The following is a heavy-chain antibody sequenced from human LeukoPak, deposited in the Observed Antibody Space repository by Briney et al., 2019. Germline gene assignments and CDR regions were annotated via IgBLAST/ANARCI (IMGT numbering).Heavy chain of an antibody. CDR1: GFTFSDYH. CDR3: ARLSGTYSRGGDY. J-gene: IGHJ4*02. V-gene: IGHV3-11*01. CDR2: ISGSGYAI. Sequence: GGSLRLSCAASGFTFSDYHISWIRQAPGKGLEWVSHISGSGYAIYHADSVKGRFTISRDNAKNSLYLQMNNLRADDTAVYYCARLSGTYSRGGDYWGQGTLVTASS. D-gene: IGHD1-26*01.